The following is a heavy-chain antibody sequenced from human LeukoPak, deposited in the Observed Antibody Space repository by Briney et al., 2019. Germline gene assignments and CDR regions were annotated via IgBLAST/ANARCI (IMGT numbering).Heavy chain of an antibody. CDR2: INWNGGST. Sequence: GGSLRLSCAASGFTFDDYGMSWVRQAPGKGLEWVSGINWNGGSTGYADSVKGRFTISRDNAKNSLYLQMNSLRAEDTALYYCARGHDILTGYSGMDVWGKGTTVTVSS. CDR3: ARGHDILTGYSGMDV. J-gene: IGHJ6*04. CDR1: GFTFDDYG. V-gene: IGHV3-20*04. D-gene: IGHD3-9*01.